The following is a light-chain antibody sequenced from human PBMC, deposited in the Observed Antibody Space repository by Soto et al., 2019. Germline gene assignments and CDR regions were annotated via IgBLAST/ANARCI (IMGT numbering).Light chain of an antibody. J-gene: IGLJ3*02. Sequence: QSVLTQSPSASASLGASVKLTCTLSSGHSSYAIAWHQQQPEKGPRYLMKLNSDGSHSKGDGNPDRFSGSSSGAERYLTISSLQSEDEADYYCQTWGTGIPWVFGGGTKLTVL. V-gene: IGLV4-69*01. CDR2: LNSDGSH. CDR3: QTWGTGIPWV. CDR1: SGHSSYA.